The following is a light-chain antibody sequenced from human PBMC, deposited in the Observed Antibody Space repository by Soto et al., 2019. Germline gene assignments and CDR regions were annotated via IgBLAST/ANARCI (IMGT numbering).Light chain of an antibody. V-gene: IGLV2-14*01. Sequence: QSALTQPASVSGSPGQSITISCSATSSHVGGYNYVSWYQQHPDKAPKLMIYEVSNRPSGVSNRFSGSKSGNTASLTISGLQTEDEADYHCSSYTSSSTPYVFGTGTKVTVL. CDR3: SSYTSSSTPYV. CDR1: SSHVGGYNY. J-gene: IGLJ1*01. CDR2: EVS.